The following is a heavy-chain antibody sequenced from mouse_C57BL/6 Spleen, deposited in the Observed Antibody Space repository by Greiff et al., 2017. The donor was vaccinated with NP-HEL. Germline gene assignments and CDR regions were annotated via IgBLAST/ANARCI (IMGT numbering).Heavy chain of an antibody. D-gene: IGHD1-1*01. CDR1: GYTFTSYG. V-gene: IGHV1-81*01. Sequence: QVQLKQSGAELARPGASVKLSCKASGYTFTSYGISWVKQRTGQGLEWIGEIYPRSGNTYYNEKFKGKATLTADKSSSTAYMELRSLTSEDSAVYFCARGSSLARVGSSSYYIDYWGQGTTLTVSS. CDR3: ARGSSLARVGSSSYYIDY. J-gene: IGHJ2*01. CDR2: IYPRSGNT.